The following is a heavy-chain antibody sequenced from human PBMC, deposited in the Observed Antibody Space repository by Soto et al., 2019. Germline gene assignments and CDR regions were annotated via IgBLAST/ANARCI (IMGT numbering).Heavy chain of an antibody. D-gene: IGHD6-13*01. CDR2: IYYSGST. Sequence: SETLSLTCTVSGGSISSYYWSWIRQPPGKGLEWIGYIYYSGSTNYNPSLKSRVTISVDTSKNQFSLKLSSVTAADTAVYYCAGQAEKSSWYNPIVYYYYGMDVWGQGTTVTVSS. CDR3: AGQAEKSSWYNPIVYYYYGMDV. J-gene: IGHJ6*02. CDR1: GGSISSYY. V-gene: IGHV4-59*01.